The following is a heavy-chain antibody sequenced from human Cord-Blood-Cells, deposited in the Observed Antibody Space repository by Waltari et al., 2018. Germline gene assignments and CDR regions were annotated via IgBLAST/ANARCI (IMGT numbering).Heavy chain of an antibody. Sequence: QVQLQQWGAGLLKPSETLSLTCAVYGGSFSGYYWSWIRQPPGKGLEWIGENNHSGSTNYNPSLKSRVTISVDTSKNQFSLKLSSVTAADTAVYYCARDRTGRQLLWFGESPYYFDYWGQGTLVTVSS. J-gene: IGHJ4*02. D-gene: IGHD3-10*01. CDR1: GGSFSGYY. CDR3: ARDRTGRQLLWFGESPYYFDY. V-gene: IGHV4-34*01. CDR2: NNHSGST.